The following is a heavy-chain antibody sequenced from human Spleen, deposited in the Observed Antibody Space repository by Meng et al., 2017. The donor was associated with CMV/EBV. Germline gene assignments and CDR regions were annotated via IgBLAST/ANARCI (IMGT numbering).Heavy chain of an antibody. J-gene: IGHJ4*02. Sequence: ASVKVSCKASGYTFADHFIHWVRQAPGQGLEWMGWINPNSGGTNYAHNFQGRVTVTRDTSISTAYMELSRLRSDDTAIYYCARGYCSGGSCVDYWGQGTLVTVSS. CDR2: INPNSGGT. CDR1: GYTFADHF. CDR3: ARGYCSGGSCVDY. V-gene: IGHV1-2*02. D-gene: IGHD2-15*01.